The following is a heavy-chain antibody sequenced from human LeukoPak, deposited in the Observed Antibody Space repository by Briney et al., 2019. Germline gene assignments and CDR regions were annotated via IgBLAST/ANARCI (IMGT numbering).Heavy chain of an antibody. CDR2: MNTDGSST. Sequence: PGGSLRLSCTASGFTFSDYWMHWVRQAPGKGLVLVSRMNTDGSSTSYADSVKGRLTISRDNAKNTLYLQMNSLRAEDTAVYYCARGQLEAAGGLDVRGQGTAVSVSS. V-gene: IGHV3-74*01. CDR1: GFTFSDYW. D-gene: IGHD6-13*01. CDR3: ARGQLEAAGGLDV. J-gene: IGHJ6*02.